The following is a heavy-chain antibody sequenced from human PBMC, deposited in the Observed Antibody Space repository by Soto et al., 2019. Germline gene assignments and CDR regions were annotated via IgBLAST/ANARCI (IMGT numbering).Heavy chain of an antibody. CDR1: GFTFSNYW. CDR3: ARIPVPYNYYYYYTDV. Sequence: GRPMRLSCAAAGFTFSNYWMHWVRQAPGKGLVWVSRINSDGSSTNYADSVKGRFTISRDNAKNTLYLQMNSLRAEDTAVYYCARIPVPYNYYYYYTDVWGKGTTVTVSS. V-gene: IGHV3-74*01. CDR2: INSDGSST. J-gene: IGHJ6*03.